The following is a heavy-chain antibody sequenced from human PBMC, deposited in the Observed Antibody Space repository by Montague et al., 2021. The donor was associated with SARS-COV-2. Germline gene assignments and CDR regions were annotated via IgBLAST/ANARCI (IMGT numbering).Heavy chain of an antibody. CDR3: ARAHSGSWAHLDN. V-gene: IGHV4-4*07. CDR1: GDSISSFY. Sequence: SETLSLTCTVSGDSISSFYWNWIRQPAGKGLEWIGRIYASGGTNYNPSLKSRVTISVDTSKNQFSLKLTSVTAADTAVYYCARAHSGSWAHLDNWGQGSLVTVSS. CDR2: IYASGGT. J-gene: IGHJ4*02. D-gene: IGHD5-12*01.